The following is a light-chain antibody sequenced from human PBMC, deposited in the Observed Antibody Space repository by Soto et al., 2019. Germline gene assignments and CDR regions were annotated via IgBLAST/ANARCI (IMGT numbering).Light chain of an antibody. Sequence: QMPQTPSTLSASVGARVTITCRSSQSFSTWLAWYQQKPGKAPKLLIFDASSLERGVPSRFSGSGSGTEFNLTISILPPEDFATYYGQLYYSYTFGQGTKLEV. CDR2: DAS. CDR1: QSFSTW. J-gene: IGKJ2*01. CDR3: QLYYSYT. V-gene: IGKV1-5*01.